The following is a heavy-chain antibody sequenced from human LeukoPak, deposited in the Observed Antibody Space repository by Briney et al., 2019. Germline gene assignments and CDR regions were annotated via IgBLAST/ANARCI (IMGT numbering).Heavy chain of an antibody. Sequence: ASVKVSCKASGYTFTTYDINWVRQAAGQGFEWMGWISAYNGNTNYAQKLQGRVTMTTDTSTSTAYMELRSLRSDDTAVYYCARGGYNWNYLYYFDYWGQGTLVTVSS. J-gene: IGHJ4*02. CDR1: GYTFTTYD. D-gene: IGHD1-7*01. CDR3: ARGGYNWNYLYYFDY. V-gene: IGHV1-18*01. CDR2: ISAYNGNT.